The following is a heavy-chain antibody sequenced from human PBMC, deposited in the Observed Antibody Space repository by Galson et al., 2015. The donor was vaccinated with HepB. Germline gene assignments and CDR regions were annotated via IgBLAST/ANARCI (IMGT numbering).Heavy chain of an antibody. D-gene: IGHD2-21*02. V-gene: IGHV1-8*01. Sequence: SVKVSCKASGYTFISYDINWVRQATGQGLEWMGWVNPNSGNTGYAQKFQGRVTITADESTSPAYMELSSLRSEDPAVYYCARNYCGGDCPSGWFDPWGQGTLVTVSS. CDR3: ARNYCGGDCPSGWFDP. CDR2: VNPNSGNT. CDR1: GYTFISYD. J-gene: IGHJ5*02.